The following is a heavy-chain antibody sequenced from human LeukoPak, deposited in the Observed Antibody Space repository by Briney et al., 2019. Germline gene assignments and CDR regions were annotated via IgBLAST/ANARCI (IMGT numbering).Heavy chain of an antibody. CDR2: ISYDGPNK. J-gene: IGHJ4*02. CDR1: GFTFNTYS. CDR3: ARGLRIAVAGNIDY. D-gene: IGHD6-19*01. V-gene: IGHV3-30*04. Sequence: PGGSLRLSCEASGFTFNTYSMNWVRQAPGKGLEWVAAISYDGPNKNYADSVKGRFTISRDNSKNTLYLQMNSLRAEDTAVYYCARGLRIAVAGNIDYWGQGTLVTVSS.